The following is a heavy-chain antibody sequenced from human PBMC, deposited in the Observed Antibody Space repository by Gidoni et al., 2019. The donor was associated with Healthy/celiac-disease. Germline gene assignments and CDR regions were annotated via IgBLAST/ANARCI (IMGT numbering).Heavy chain of an antibody. CDR3: AKSASPGTTGREDWFDP. CDR1: GFTFDDYA. D-gene: IGHD1-1*01. CDR2: ISWNSGSI. Sequence: EVQLVESGGGLVQPGRSLRLSCAVSGFTFDDYAMHWVRQAPGTGLEWVSGISWNSGSIGYADSVKGRFTISRDNAKNSLYLQMNSLRAEDTALYYCAKSASPGTTGREDWFDPWGQGTLVTVSS. J-gene: IGHJ5*02. V-gene: IGHV3-9*01.